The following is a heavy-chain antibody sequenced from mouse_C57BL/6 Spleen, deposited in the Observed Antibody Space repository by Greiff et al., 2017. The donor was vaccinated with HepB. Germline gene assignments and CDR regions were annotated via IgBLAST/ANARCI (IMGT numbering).Heavy chain of an antibody. CDR1: GFNIKDYY. J-gene: IGHJ1*03. CDR3: ARDLITTVVAWYFDV. V-gene: IGHV14-2*01. D-gene: IGHD1-1*01. CDR2: IDPEDGET. Sequence: VQLKESGAELVKPGASVKLSCTASGFNIKDYYMHWVKQRTEQGLEWIGRIDPEDGETKYAPKFQGKATITADTSSNTAYLQLSSLTSEDTAVYYCARDLITTVVAWYFDVWGTGTTVTVSS.